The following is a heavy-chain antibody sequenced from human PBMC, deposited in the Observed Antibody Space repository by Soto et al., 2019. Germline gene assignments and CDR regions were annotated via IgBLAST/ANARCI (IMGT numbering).Heavy chain of an antibody. J-gene: IGHJ4*02. CDR2: MYHSGTT. Sequence: SETLSVTCTVSNYSISSGYYWGWIRQSPGEGLEWIVSMYHSGTTYYNPSLKSRVTISIDTSKNQFSLKLTSVTSADTAVYFCARVAFGPIDYWGQGTLVTVSS. V-gene: IGHV4-38-2*02. CDR1: NYSISSGYY. CDR3: ARVAFGPIDY. D-gene: IGHD3-16*01.